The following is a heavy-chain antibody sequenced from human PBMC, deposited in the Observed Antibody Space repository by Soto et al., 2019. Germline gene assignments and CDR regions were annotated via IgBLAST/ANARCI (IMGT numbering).Heavy chain of an antibody. CDR1: GYTFTGYY. CDR2: INPNSGGT. D-gene: IGHD6-13*01. J-gene: IGHJ4*02. V-gene: IGHV1-2*04. CDR3: ARGPEGAAAGNFDY. Sequence: ASVKVSCKASGYTFTGYYMHWVRQAPGQGLEWMGWINPNSGGTNYAQKFQGWVTMTRDTSISTAYMELSRLRSDDTAVYYCARGPEGAAAGNFDYWGQGTLVTVSS.